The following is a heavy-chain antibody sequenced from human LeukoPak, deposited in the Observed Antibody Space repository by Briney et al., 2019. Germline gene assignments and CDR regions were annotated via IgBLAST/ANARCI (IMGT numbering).Heavy chain of an antibody. CDR2: INHSGST. V-gene: IGHV4-34*01. D-gene: IGHD3-3*01. J-gene: IGHJ4*02. CDR3: ARGGRAFGVVRSFDY. Sequence: PSETLSLTCAVYGGSFSGYYWSWIRQPPGKGLEWIGEINHSGSTNYNPSLKSRVTISVDTSKNQFSLKLSSVTAADTAVYYCARGGRAFGVVRSFDYWGQGTLVTVSS. CDR1: GGSFSGYY.